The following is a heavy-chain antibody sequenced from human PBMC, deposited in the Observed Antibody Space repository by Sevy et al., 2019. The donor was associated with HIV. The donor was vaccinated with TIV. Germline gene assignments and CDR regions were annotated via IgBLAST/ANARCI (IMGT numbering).Heavy chain of an antibody. CDR3: ASYTTGSRGDY. D-gene: IGHD1-1*01. CDR1: GYTFTRYY. J-gene: IGHJ4*02. CDR2: IDPSGGGT. Sequence: ASLKVSCKASGYTFTRYYMHWVRQAPGQGLEWMGIIDPSGGGTTYAQKFQGRVSMTRDTSTSTAYMDLTSLRSEDTAVYYCASYTTGSRGDYWGQGSQVTVSS. V-gene: IGHV1-46*01.